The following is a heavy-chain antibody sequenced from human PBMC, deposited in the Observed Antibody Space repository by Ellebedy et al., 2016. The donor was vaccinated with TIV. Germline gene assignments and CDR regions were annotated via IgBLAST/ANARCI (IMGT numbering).Heavy chain of an antibody. CDR1: GFTVSSNY. D-gene: IGHD3-16*01. J-gene: IGHJ3*02. V-gene: IGHV3-66*01. CDR2: IYSGGNT. CDR3: ARVDYGLAFHI. Sequence: GGSLRLSCATSGFTVSSNYMSWVRQAPGKGLEWVSVIYSGGNTYYADSEKGRFTISRDNSKNTLYLQMNSLRAEDTAIYYCARVDYGLAFHIWGQGTMVTVSS.